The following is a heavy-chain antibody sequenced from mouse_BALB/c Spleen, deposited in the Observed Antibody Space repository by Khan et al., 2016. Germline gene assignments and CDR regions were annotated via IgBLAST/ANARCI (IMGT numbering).Heavy chain of an antibody. CDR2: IRNKANGYTT. D-gene: IGHD1-1*01. CDR3: ARNHYGSSYRYFDY. V-gene: IGHV7-3*02. Sequence: EVELVESGGGLVQPGGSPRLSCATSGFTFTDYYMSWVRQPPGKALEWLGFIRNKANGYTTEYSASVKGRFTISRDNSQSILYLHMNTLRAEDSATYYCARNHYGSSYRYFDYWGQGTTLTVSS. J-gene: IGHJ2*01. CDR1: GFTFTDYY.